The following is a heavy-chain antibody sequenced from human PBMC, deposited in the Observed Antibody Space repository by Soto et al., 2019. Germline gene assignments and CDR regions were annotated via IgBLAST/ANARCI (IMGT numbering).Heavy chain of an antibody. CDR1: GGTFSSYA. CDR3: ARALTTVVTSNYFDY. D-gene: IGHD4-17*01. Sequence: ASVKVSCKASGGTFSSYAISWVRQAPGQGLERMGGIIPIFGTANYAQKFQGRVTITADESTSTAYMELSSLRSEDTAVYYCARALTTVVTSNYFDYCGQGTLVTVSS. CDR2: IIPIFGTA. J-gene: IGHJ4*02. V-gene: IGHV1-69*13.